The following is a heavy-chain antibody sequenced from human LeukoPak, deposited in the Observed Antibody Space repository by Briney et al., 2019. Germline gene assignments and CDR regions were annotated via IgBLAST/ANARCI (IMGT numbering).Heavy chain of an antibody. CDR1: GGSFSGYY. Sequence: PLETLSLTCAVYGGSFSGYYWSWIRQPPGKGLEWIGEINHSGSTNYNPSLKSRVTISVDTSKNQFSLKLSSVTAADTAVYYCARDQYYYGSGSYFRWFDPWGQGTLVTVSS. J-gene: IGHJ5*02. D-gene: IGHD3-10*01. CDR2: INHSGST. CDR3: ARDQYYYGSGSYFRWFDP. V-gene: IGHV4-34*01.